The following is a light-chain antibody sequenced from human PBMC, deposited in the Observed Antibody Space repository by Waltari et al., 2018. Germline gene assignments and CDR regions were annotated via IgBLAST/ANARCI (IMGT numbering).Light chain of an antibody. CDR1: QSVSRAL. CDR3: QRYGTLPAT. V-gene: IGKV3-20*01. J-gene: IGKJ1*01. CDR2: DAA. Sequence: ELVLTQSPGTLSLSQGERATLSCRASQSVSRALRTLAWYQQKPGQAPRLLIYDAATRATGIPDRFIGSGSGTDFTLTISRLEPDDFAVYYCQRYGTLPATFGQGTKVEIK.